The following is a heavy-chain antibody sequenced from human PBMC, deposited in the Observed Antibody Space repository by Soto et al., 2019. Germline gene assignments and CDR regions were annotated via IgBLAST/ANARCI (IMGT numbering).Heavy chain of an antibody. D-gene: IGHD3-3*01. CDR3: ARGDYDFWSGYPYYMDV. Sequence: EVQLVESGGGLVQPGGSLRLSCAASGFTFSSYAMHWVRQAPGQGLEYVSAISSNGGSTYYANSVKGRFTISRDNSKNTLYLQLGSLRAEDMAVYYCARGDYDFWSGYPYYMDVWGKGTTVTVSS. J-gene: IGHJ6*03. CDR2: ISSNGGST. CDR1: GFTFSSYA. V-gene: IGHV3-64*01.